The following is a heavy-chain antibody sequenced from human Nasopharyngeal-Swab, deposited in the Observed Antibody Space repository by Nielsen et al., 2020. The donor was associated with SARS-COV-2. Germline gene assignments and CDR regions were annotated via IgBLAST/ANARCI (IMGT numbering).Heavy chain of an antibody. J-gene: IGHJ4*02. CDR1: GFTFSDHY. CDR3: ARFSRCDDDCPSDY. CDR2: ITSRGDRT. V-gene: IGHV3-23*01. Sequence: GESLKISCVASGFTFSDHYLDWVRLAPGKGLEWVASITSRGDRTYYGDSVKGRFTIFRENYKNTLYLQLNSLRAEDTARYYCARFSRCDDDCPSDYWGQGTLVTVSS. D-gene: IGHD2-21*02.